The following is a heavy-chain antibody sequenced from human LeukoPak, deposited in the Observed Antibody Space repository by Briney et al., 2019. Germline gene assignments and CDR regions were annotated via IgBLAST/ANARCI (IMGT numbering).Heavy chain of an antibody. CDR1: GFTFGDYA. D-gene: IGHD4-17*01. J-gene: IGHJ6*03. CDR2: IRSKAYGGTT. Sequence: PGRSLRLSCTGSGFTFGDYAMSWFRLAPGKGLEWVGFIRSKAYGGTTEYAASVKGRFTISRDDSKSIAYLQMNSLKTEDTAVYYCTRGTYGDYLYYYYYMDVWGKGTTVTVSS. V-gene: IGHV3-49*03. CDR3: TRGTYGDYLYYYYYMDV.